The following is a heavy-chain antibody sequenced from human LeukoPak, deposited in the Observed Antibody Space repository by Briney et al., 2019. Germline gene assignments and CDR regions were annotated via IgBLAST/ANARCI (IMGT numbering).Heavy chain of an antibody. V-gene: IGHV3-23*01. J-gene: IGHJ4*02. CDR3: AKDQGRAAGLDY. Sequence: GGSLRLSCAASGFTFSTYAMSWVRQPPGKGLEWVSIISDSGGTTYYADSVKGRFTISRDNSKNTLYLQMNSLRVEDTAVYYCAKDQGRAAGLDYWGQGTLVTVSS. CDR1: GFTFSTYA. CDR2: ISDSGGTT. D-gene: IGHD6-13*01.